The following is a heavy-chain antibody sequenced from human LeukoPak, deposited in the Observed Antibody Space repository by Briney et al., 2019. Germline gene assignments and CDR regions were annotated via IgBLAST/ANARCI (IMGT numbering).Heavy chain of an antibody. Sequence: ASVKVSCQASGYTFTSYGISSLRQAPAQGLAWMGWISAYNGNTNYAQKLQGKVTMTTDTSTRTAYMELRSLRSDDTAVYYCARDRRGPWSVVVRAAMMTGHWFDPWGQGTLVTVSS. J-gene: IGHJ5*02. CDR3: ARDRRGPWSVVVRAAMMTGHWFDP. D-gene: IGHD2-2*01. CDR2: ISAYNGNT. CDR1: GYTFTSYG. V-gene: IGHV1-18*01.